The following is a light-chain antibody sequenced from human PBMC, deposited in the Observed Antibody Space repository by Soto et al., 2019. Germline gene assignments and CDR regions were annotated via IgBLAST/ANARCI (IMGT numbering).Light chain of an antibody. CDR3: QHYNSNSLFT. CDR2: KAS. CDR1: QSISSW. J-gene: IGKJ3*01. Sequence: DIQMTQSPSTLSASVGDRITITCRASQSISSWLAWYQQKRGKAPKLLIYKASSLETGVPSRFSGSGSGTEFTLTISSLQPDDFATYYCQHYNSNSLFTFGPGTKVDIK. V-gene: IGKV1-5*03.